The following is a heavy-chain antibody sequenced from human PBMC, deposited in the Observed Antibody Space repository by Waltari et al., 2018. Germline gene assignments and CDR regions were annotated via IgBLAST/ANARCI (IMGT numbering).Heavy chain of an antibody. CDR3: ARVAGSGYEIDYYYGMDV. CDR2: INPSSGGT. D-gene: IGHD5-12*01. CDR1: GYTFTGYY. J-gene: IGHJ6*02. Sequence: QVQLVQSGAEVKKPGASVKVSCKASGYTFTGYYMHWVRQAPRQGLEWLEWINPSSGGTNYAQKFQGRVTMARDTSISTAYMELSRLRSDETAVYYWARVAGSGYEIDYYYGMDVWGQGTTVTVSS. V-gene: IGHV1-2*02.